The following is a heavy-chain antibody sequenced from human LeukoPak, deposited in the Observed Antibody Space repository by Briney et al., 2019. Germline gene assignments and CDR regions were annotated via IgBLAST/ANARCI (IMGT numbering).Heavy chain of an antibody. CDR1: GFTFSSYA. CDR2: ISGSGGST. J-gene: IGHJ4*02. Sequence: GGSLRLSCAASGFTFSSYAMSWVRQAPGKGLEWVSAISGSGGSTYYADSVKGRFTISRDNPKNTLYLQMNSLRAEDTAVYYCAKVGHIVGKNCFFDYWGQGTLVTVSS. CDR3: AKVGHIVGKNCFFDY. V-gene: IGHV3-23*01. D-gene: IGHD1-26*01.